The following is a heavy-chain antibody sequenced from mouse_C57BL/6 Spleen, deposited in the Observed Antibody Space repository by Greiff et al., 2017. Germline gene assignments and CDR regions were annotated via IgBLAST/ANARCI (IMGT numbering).Heavy chain of an antibody. J-gene: IGHJ2*01. CDR3: AKTAQAISLYFDY. D-gene: IGHD3-2*02. V-gene: IGHV1-82*01. Sequence: QVQLQQSGPELVKPGASVKISCKASGYAFSSSWMNWVKQRPGKGLEWIGRIYPGDGDTNYNGKFKGKATLTADKSSSTAYMQLSSLTSEDSAVYFCAKTAQAISLYFDYWGQGTTLTDSS. CDR2: IYPGDGDT. CDR1: GYAFSSSW.